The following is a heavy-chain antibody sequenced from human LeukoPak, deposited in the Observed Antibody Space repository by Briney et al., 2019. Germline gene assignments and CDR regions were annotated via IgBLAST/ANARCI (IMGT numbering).Heavy chain of an antibody. CDR3: ARASALAAVNY. J-gene: IGHJ4*02. CDR2: ISSSGSTI. D-gene: IGHD6-13*01. CDR1: GFTFSDYY. Sequence: GGSLRLSCAASGFTFSDYYMSWIRQAPGEGLEWVSYISSSGSTIYYADSVKGRFTISRDNAKNSLYLQMNSLRAEDTAVYYCARASALAAVNYWGQGTLVTVSS. V-gene: IGHV3-11*01.